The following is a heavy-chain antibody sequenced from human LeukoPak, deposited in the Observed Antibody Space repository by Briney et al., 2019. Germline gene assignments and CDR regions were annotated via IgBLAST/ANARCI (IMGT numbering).Heavy chain of an antibody. D-gene: IGHD6-6*01. J-gene: IGHJ3*02. CDR1: GFTFSSYA. CDR3: AKALGVAARPGDAFDI. Sequence: GGSLRLSCAASGFTFSSYAMHWVRQAPGKGLEWVAFIRYDGSNKYYADSVKGRFTISRDNSKNTLYLQMNSLRAEDTAVYYCAKALGVAARPGDAFDIWGQGTMVTVSS. V-gene: IGHV3-30*02. CDR2: IRYDGSNK.